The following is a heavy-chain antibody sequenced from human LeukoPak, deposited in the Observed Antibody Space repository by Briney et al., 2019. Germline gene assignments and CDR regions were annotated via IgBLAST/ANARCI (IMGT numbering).Heavy chain of an antibody. CDR1: GFTFSTSA. V-gene: IGHV3-64D*09. CDR2: ISSNGGGT. Sequence: GGSLRLSCSASGFTFSTSAMHWVRQAPGKGLEYVSAISSNGGGTHYADSVKGRFTISRDNSKNTLHLQMSSLRAEDTAVYYCVGVRWFGGSNWFDPWGQGSLVTVS. J-gene: IGHJ5*02. D-gene: IGHD3-10*01. CDR3: VGVRWFGGSNWFDP.